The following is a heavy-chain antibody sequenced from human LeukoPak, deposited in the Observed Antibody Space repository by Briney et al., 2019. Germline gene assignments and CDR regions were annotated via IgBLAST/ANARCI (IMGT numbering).Heavy chain of an antibody. CDR2: ISTYNGNT. CDR3: ARDVGMVRGVMIASRRDFDI. Sequence: GASVKVSCKASVYTFTSYGLSWVRQAPGQGLEWMGWISTYNGNTNYAQKFQGRVTMTTDTSTSTAYMELRSLRSDATAVYYCARDVGMVRGVMIASRRDFDIWGQRKMFTVSS. CDR1: VYTFTSYG. J-gene: IGHJ3*02. D-gene: IGHD3-10*01. V-gene: IGHV1-18*01.